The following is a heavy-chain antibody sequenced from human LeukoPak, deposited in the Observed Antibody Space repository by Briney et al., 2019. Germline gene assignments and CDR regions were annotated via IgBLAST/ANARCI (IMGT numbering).Heavy chain of an antibody. CDR2: VSYDGSKK. CDR1: GFNFNNYG. J-gene: IGHJ4*02. D-gene: IGHD3-10*01. V-gene: IGHV3-30*18. Sequence: GGSLRLSCAASGFNFNNYGLHWVRQAPGKGLEWVAVVSYDGSKKYYADSVKGRFTISRDNSKNTLYLQMNNLRAEDTAVYYCAKWAVLLWFGESSSGYYFDYWGQGALVTVSS. CDR3: AKWAVLLWFGESSSGYYFDY.